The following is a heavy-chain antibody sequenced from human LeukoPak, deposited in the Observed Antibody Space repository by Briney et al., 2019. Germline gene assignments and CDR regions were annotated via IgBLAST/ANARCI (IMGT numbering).Heavy chain of an antibody. CDR3: ARDLAVAFSYYYYYGMDV. D-gene: IGHD6-19*01. CDR1: GYTYTGYD. V-gene: IGHV1-2*02. J-gene: IGHJ6*02. CDR2: INPNSRGT. Sequence: ASVKVSCKASGYTYTGYDMHWVRQAPGQGLEWMGWINPNSRGTNYAQKFQGRVTMTRDTSISTAYMELSRLRSDDTAVYYCARDLAVAFSYYYYYGMDVWGQGTTVTVSS.